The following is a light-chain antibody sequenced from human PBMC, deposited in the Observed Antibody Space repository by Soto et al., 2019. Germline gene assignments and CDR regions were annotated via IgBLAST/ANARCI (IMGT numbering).Light chain of an antibody. Sequence: DIQMTQSPSTLSASVGDRVTITCRASESMSNCLAWYQQKPGKAPKLLISGASSLQSGVSSRFSGSASGTEFTLTISSLQPDDIATYYCQQCHRYLTFGQGTKVDI. CDR1: ESMSNC. J-gene: IGKJ1*01. CDR2: GAS. CDR3: QQCHRYLT. V-gene: IGKV1-5*01.